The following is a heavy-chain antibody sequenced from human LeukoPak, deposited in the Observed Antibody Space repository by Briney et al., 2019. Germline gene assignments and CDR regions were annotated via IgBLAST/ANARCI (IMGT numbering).Heavy chain of an antibody. CDR2: IRSKANSYAT. CDR3: TRLAGYNYGYDTY. V-gene: IGHV3-73*01. D-gene: IGHD5-18*01. Sequence: PGGSLRLSCAASGFTFSGSAMHWVRQASGKGLEWVGRIRSKANSYATAYAASVKGRFTISRDDSKNTAYLQMNSLKTEDTAVYYCTRLAGYNYGYDTYWGQGTLVTVSS. J-gene: IGHJ4*02. CDR1: GFTFSGSA.